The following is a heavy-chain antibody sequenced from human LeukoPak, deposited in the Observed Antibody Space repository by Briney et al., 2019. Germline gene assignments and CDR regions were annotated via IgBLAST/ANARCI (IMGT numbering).Heavy chain of an antibody. J-gene: IGHJ3*02. CDR1: GGSISSSNYY. V-gene: IGHV4-39*07. D-gene: IGHD3-22*01. CDR3: ARDLYDSSGGDAFDI. CDR2: LYYSGNT. Sequence: SSETLSLTCTVSGGSISSSNYYWGWIRQPPGKGLEWIGSLYYSGNTYYNPSLKSRVTISLDTSKNQFSLKLSSVTAADTAVYYCARDLYDSSGGDAFDIWGQGTMVTVSS.